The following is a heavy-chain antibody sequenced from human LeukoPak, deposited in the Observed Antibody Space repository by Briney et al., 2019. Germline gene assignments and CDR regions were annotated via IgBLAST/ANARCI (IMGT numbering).Heavy chain of an antibody. CDR1: GYTFTSYG. J-gene: IGHJ4*02. V-gene: IGHV1-18*01. CDR3: ARVSYDFWSGYSAY. D-gene: IGHD3-3*01. CDR2: ISAYNGNT. Sequence: ASVKVSCKASGYTFTSYGISWVRQAPGQGLEWMGWISAYNGNTNYAQKLQGRVTTTTDTSTSTAYMELRSLRSDDTAVYYCARVSYDFWSGYSAYWGQGTLVTVSS.